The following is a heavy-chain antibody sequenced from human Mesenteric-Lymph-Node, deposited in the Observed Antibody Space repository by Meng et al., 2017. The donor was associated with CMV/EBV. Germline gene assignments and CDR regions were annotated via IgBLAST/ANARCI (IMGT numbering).Heavy chain of an antibody. CDR1: GFTFSDYW. D-gene: IGHD5-18*01. CDR2: IKQDGSEK. Sequence: GGSLRLSCAASGFTFSDYWMSWVRQAPGKGLEWVANIKQDGSEKYYVDSVKGRFTISRDNAKNSLYLQMNSLRAEDTAVYYCARGGGYSYGPFDYWGQGALVTVSS. CDR3: ARGGGYSYGPFDY. J-gene: IGHJ4*02. V-gene: IGHV3-7*01.